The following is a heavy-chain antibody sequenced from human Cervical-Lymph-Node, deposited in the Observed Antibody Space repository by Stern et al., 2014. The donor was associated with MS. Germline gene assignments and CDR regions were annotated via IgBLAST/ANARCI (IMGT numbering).Heavy chain of an antibody. Sequence: VQLVQSGAAVKKPTASVKVSCKASGYTFNSYGISWGRQAHGQGIEWMGWISAYKGNTNYAQKLQGRVTMTTDTSTSTAYMELRSLRSDDTAVYYCARVTIPDLDYWGQGTLVTVSS. J-gene: IGHJ4*02. CDR1: GYTFNSYG. CDR3: ARVTIPDLDY. CDR2: ISAYKGNT. V-gene: IGHV1-18*01. D-gene: IGHD3-3*01.